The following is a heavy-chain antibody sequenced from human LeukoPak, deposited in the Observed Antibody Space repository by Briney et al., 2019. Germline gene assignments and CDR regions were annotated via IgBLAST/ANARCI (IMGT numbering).Heavy chain of an antibody. Sequence: ASVKVSCKASGYTFTGHYMHWVRQAPGQGLEWMGWINPNSGGTNYAQKFQGRVTMTRDTSISTAYMELSKLRSDDTAVYYCARVYSSSSDFDYWGQGTLVTVSS. CDR1: GYTFTGHY. CDR2: INPNSGGT. CDR3: ARVYSSSSDFDY. D-gene: IGHD6-6*01. J-gene: IGHJ4*02. V-gene: IGHV1-2*02.